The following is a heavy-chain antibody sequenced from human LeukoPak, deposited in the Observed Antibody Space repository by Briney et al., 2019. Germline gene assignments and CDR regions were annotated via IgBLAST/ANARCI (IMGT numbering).Heavy chain of an antibody. Sequence: PGGSLRLSCAASGFTFSSYGMHWVRQAPGKGLEWVAVISYDGSNKYYADSVKGRFTISRDNSKNTLYLQMNSLRAEDTAVYYCASCGLGTSYHYYYYYYMDVWGKGTTVTVSS. D-gene: IGHD3/OR15-3a*01. CDR2: ISYDGSNK. V-gene: IGHV3-30*03. CDR3: ASCGLGTSYHYYYYYYMDV. J-gene: IGHJ6*03. CDR1: GFTFSSYG.